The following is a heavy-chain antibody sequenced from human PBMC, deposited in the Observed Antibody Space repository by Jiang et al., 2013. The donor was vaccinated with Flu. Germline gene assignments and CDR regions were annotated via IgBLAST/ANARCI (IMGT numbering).Heavy chain of an antibody. V-gene: IGHV4-39*01. D-gene: IGHD6-6*01. CDR2: IFYSGST. CDR3: ARREYSSTAGTFWFDS. J-gene: IGHJ5*01. Sequence: GLVKPSETLSLTCTVSGGSIRSTNSYWGWIRQPPGKGLEWIGSIFYSGSTDYNPSLKSRVTISVDTSKNQFSLKLSSVTAADTSVYYCARREYSSTAGTFWFDSWGQGTLVTVSS. CDR1: GGSIRSTNSY.